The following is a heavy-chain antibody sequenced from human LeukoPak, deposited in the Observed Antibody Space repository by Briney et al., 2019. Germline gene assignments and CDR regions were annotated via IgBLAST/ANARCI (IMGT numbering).Heavy chain of an antibody. CDR2: ICISSSYI. D-gene: IGHD3-9*01. Sequence: GGSLRLSCAASGFTFSSYSMNWVRQAPGKGLEWVSSICISSSYIYYADSVKGRFTISRDNANNTLYLQMNSLRAEDTAVYYCAIDPLYFGWLITAGWGQGTLVTVSS. J-gene: IGHJ4*02. CDR3: AIDPLYFGWLITAG. CDR1: GFTFSSYS. V-gene: IGHV3-21*01.